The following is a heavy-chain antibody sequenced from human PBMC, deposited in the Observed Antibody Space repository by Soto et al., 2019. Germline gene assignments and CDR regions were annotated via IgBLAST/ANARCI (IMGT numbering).Heavy chain of an antibody. V-gene: IGHV3-33*01. CDR3: ARDPAVATIGYYYMDV. CDR1: GFTFSSYG. Sequence: GGSLRLSCAASGFTFSSYGMHWVRQAPGKGLEWVAVIWYDGSNKYYADSVKGRFTISRDNSKNTLYLQMNSLRAEDTAVYYCARDPAVATIGYYYMDVWGKGTTVTVSS. J-gene: IGHJ6*03. CDR2: IWYDGSNK. D-gene: IGHD5-12*01.